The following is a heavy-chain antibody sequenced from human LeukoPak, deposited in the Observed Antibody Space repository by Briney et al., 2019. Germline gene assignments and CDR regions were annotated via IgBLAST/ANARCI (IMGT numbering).Heavy chain of an antibody. Sequence: GGSLRLSCAASGFTFSSYSMNWVRQAPGKGLEWVSSISSRSSYIDYADSLKGRFTISRDNAKNSLYLQMNSLRAEDTAVYYCARDIKWLRLFDYWGQGTLVTVSS. CDR2: ISSRSSYI. V-gene: IGHV3-21*01. J-gene: IGHJ4*02. CDR1: GFTFSSYS. CDR3: ARDIKWLRLFDY. D-gene: IGHD5-12*01.